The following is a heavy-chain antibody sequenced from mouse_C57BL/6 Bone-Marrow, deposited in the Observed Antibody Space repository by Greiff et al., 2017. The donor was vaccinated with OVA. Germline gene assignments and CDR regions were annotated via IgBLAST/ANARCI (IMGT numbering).Heavy chain of an antibody. Sequence: QVQLKQPGAELVKPGASVKMSCKASGYTFTSYWITWVKQRPGQGLEWIGDIYPGSGSTNYNEKFKSKATLTVDTSSSTAYMQLSSLTSEDSAVYYGAKRGYYGSGFHYFDYWGQGTTLTVSS. CDR2: IYPGSGST. J-gene: IGHJ2*01. CDR1: GYTFTSYW. CDR3: AKRGYYGSGFHYFDY. D-gene: IGHD1-1*01. V-gene: IGHV1-55*01.